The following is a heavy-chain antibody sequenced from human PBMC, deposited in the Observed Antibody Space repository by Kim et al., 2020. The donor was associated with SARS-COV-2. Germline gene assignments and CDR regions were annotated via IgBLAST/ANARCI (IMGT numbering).Heavy chain of an antibody. V-gene: IGHV3-30*01. D-gene: IGHD3-16*01. CDR2: K. CDR3: ARAYVDGRFDY. Sequence: KHHGNSAQGRFTISRDNSKNTLYLQMDSLRPEDKAIYFCARAYVDGRFDYGGQGPLVTVSS. J-gene: IGHJ4*02.